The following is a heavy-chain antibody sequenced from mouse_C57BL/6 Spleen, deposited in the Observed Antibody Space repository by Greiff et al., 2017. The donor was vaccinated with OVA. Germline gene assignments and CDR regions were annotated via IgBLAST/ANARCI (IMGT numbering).Heavy chain of an antibody. V-gene: IGHV7-3*01. CDR1: GFTFTDYY. CDR2: IRNKANGYTT. D-gene: IGHD2-10*02. J-gene: IGHJ2*01. Sequence: EVQLQESGGGLVQPGGSLSLSCAASGFTFTDYYMSWVRQPPGKALEWLGFIRNKANGYTTEYSASVKGRFTISRDNSQSILYLQMNALRAEDSATYYCARYLGLYFDYWGQGTTLTVSS. CDR3: ARYLGLYFDY.